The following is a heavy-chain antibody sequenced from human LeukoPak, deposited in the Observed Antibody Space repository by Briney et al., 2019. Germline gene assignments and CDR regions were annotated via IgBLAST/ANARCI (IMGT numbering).Heavy chain of an antibody. J-gene: IGHJ6*03. Sequence: GGSLRLSCEASQFTFSKFAMSWIRQAPGTGLEWVSTLSGSGTATYYADSVKGRFTTSRDNSKDTLYLQMDNLRADDTAVYYCAKHLGSHSFLFYYMDVWGTGTSVIVSS. V-gene: IGHV3-23*01. CDR1: QFTFSKFA. CDR2: LSGSGTAT. CDR3: AKHLGSHSFLFYYMDV. D-gene: IGHD2-21*01.